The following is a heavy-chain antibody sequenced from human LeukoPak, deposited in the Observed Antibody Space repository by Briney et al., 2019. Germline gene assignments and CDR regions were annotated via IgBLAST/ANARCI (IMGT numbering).Heavy chain of an antibody. CDR3: AREGDCSSTSCYPFDY. CDR2: INSDGSST. J-gene: IGHJ4*02. D-gene: IGHD2-2*01. CDR1: GFTFSSYW. Sequence: GGSLRLSCAASGFTFSSYWMHWVRQAPGKGLGWVSRINSDGSSTRYADSVKGRFTISRDNAKNTLYLQMNSLRAEDTAVYDCAREGDCSSTSCYPFDYWGQGTLVTVSS. V-gene: IGHV3-74*01.